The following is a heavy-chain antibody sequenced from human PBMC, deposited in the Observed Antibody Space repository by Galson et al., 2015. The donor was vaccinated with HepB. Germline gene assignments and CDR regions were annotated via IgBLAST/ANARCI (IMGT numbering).Heavy chain of an antibody. CDR1: GYTFTGYY. Sequence: SVKVSCKASGYTFTGYYMHWVRQAPGQGLEWMGWINPNSGGTNYAQKFQGRVTMTRDTSISTAYMELSRLRSDDTAVYYCARAVVAATPWFDYWGQGTLVTVSS. CDR2: INPNSGGT. CDR3: ARAVVAATPWFDY. J-gene: IGHJ4*02. V-gene: IGHV1-2*02. D-gene: IGHD2-15*01.